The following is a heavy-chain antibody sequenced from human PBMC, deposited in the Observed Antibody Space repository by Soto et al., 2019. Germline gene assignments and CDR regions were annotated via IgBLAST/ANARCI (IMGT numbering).Heavy chain of an antibody. V-gene: IGHV1-46*01. Sequence: QVQLVQSGAEVKKPGASVKVSCKASGYTFTSYYMHWVRQAPGQGLEWMGIINPSGGSTSYAQKFRGRVTMTRDTSTSTVYMELSSLRSEDTAVYYCARDRGSSPGGVAKREDWFDPWGQGTLVTVSS. J-gene: IGHJ5*02. CDR2: INPSGGST. D-gene: IGHD3-16*01. CDR3: ARDRGSSPGGVAKREDWFDP. CDR1: GYTFTSYY.